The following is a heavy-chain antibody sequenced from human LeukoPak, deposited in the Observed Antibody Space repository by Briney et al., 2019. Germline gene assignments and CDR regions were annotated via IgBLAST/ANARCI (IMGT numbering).Heavy chain of an antibody. CDR3: ATGTGRSDFDY. Sequence: KPGGSLRLSCEASRFSLSNAWMSWVRQAPGKGLEWVGRIRTKTEGGTTDYAAPVKGRFTISRDDSKNTLYLQMNSLKTEDTAVYYCATGTGRSDFDYWGQGTLVSVST. V-gene: IGHV3-15*01. D-gene: IGHD1-1*01. CDR1: RFSLSNAW. J-gene: IGHJ4*02. CDR2: IRTKTEGGTT.